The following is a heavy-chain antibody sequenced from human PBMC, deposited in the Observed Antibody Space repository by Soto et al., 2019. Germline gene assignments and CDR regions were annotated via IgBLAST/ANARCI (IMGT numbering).Heavy chain of an antibody. CDR1: GFTFGDYA. D-gene: IGHD4-17*01. V-gene: IGHV3-49*05. CDR3: TREAFYGDFGY. CDR2: IRSKAYGGTT. J-gene: IGHJ4*02. Sequence: NPGGSLRLSCTASGFTFGDYAMSWFRQAPGKGLEWVGFIRSKAYGGTTEYAASVKGRFTISRDDSKSIAYLQMNSLKTEDTAVYYCTREAFYGDFGYWGQGTLVTVSS.